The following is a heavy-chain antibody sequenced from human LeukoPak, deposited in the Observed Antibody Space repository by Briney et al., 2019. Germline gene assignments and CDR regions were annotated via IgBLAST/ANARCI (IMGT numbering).Heavy chain of an antibody. J-gene: IGHJ4*02. D-gene: IGHD1-26*01. CDR2: INPNSGGT. V-gene: IGHV1-2*02. CDR3: ARAPPDSGSTFFDY. CDR1: GYTFTGYY. Sequence: ASVKVSCKASGYTFTGYYMHWVRQAPGQGLEWMGWINPNSGGTNYAQKFQGRVTMTRDTSTSTVYMELSSLRSEDTAVYYCARAPPDSGSTFFDYWGQGTLVTVSS.